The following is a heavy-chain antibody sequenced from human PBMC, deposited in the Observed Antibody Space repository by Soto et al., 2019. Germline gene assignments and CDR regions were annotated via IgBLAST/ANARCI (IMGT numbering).Heavy chain of an antibody. D-gene: IGHD4-4*01. CDR2: IYYSGST. Sequence: SETLSLTCTVSGGSISSGGYYWSWIRQHPGKGLEWIGYIYYSGSTYYNPSLKSRVTISVDTSKNQFSLKLSSVTAADTAVYYCAKTVSHYYMDVWGKGTTVTVSS. V-gene: IGHV4-31*03. J-gene: IGHJ6*03. CDR1: GGSISSGGYY. CDR3: AKTVSHYYMDV.